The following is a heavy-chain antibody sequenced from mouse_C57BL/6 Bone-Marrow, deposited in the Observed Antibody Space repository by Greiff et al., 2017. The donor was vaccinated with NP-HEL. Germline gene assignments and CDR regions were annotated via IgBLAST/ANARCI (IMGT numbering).Heavy chain of an antibody. CDR3: ARPPPYCLWFAY. J-gene: IGHJ3*01. V-gene: IGHV5-17*01. CDR1: GFTFSDYG. CDR2: ISSGSSTI. Sequence: EVKLVESGGGLVKPGGSLKLSCAASGFTFSDYGMHWVRQAPEKGLEWVAYISSGSSTIYYADTVKGRFTISRDNAKNTLFLQMTSLRSEDTALYYCARPPPYCLWFAYWGQGTLVTVSA. D-gene: IGHD1-1*01.